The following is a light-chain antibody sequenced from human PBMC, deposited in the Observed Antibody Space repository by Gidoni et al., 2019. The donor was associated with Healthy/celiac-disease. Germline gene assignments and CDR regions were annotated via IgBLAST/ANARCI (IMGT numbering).Light chain of an antibody. J-gene: IGKJ4*01. CDR1: QDISNY. Sequence: DIQLTQSPSSLSASVGDRVTITCQASQDISNYLNWYQQKPGKAPKLLIYDASNLETGVPSRFSGSGSVTDFTFTISSLQPEDIATYYCQQYDNLPGLFXGXTKVEIK. V-gene: IGKV1-33*01. CDR3: QQYDNLPGL. CDR2: DAS.